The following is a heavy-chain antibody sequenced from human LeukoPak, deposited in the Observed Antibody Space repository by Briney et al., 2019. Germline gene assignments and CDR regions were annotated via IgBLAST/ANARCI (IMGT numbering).Heavy chain of an antibody. CDR1: GDSINNNNYY. J-gene: IGHJ4*02. V-gene: IGHV4-39*07. CDR2: IYYNGRT. D-gene: IGHD2-15*01. CDR3: ARWDPRILRDY. Sequence: SETLSLTCTVSGDSINNNNYYWGWIRQPPGKGLEWIGNIYYNGRTYYSPPLKSRVTISVDTSKNQFSLKLSSVTAADTAVYYCARWDPRILRDYWGQGTLVTVSS.